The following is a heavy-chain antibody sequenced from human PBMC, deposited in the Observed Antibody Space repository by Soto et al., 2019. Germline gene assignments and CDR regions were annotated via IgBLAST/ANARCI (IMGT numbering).Heavy chain of an antibody. V-gene: IGHV1-69*13. J-gene: IGHJ4*02. CDR1: GGTFSSYA. CDR3: ARPPIYDSSGYYGFDY. D-gene: IGHD3-22*01. CDR2: IIPIFGTA. Sequence: SVKVSCKASGGTFSSYAISWVRQAPGQGLEWMGGIIPIFGTANYAQKFQGRVTITADESTSTAYMELSSLRSEDTAVYYCARPPIYDSSGYYGFDYWGQGTLVTVFS.